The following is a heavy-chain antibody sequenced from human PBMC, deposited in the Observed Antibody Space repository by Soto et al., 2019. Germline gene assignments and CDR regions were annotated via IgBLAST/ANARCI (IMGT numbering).Heavy chain of an antibody. Sequence: QVQLVQSGGEVKKPGASVKVSCKTSGYSFTTYGISWVRQAPGQGLEWMGWISGYNGNTNYAQKFQGRVTMTTDTSTSTAYMELMSLRSDDTAVYYCAREGPAPYYYYGMDVWGQGSTVAVSS. CDR1: GYSFTTYG. V-gene: IGHV1-18*01. CDR3: AREGPAPYYYYGMDV. J-gene: IGHJ6*02. CDR2: ISGYNGNT.